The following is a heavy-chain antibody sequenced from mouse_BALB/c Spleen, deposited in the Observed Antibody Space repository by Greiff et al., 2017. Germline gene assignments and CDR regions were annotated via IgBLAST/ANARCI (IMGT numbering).Heavy chain of an antibody. V-gene: IGHV5-6-5*01. D-gene: IGHD1-1*01. CDR2: ISSGGST. CDR3: ARGFYYGSSYYWYFEV. J-gene: IGHJ1*01. Sequence: EVKVEESGGGLVKPGGSLKLSCAASGFTFSSYAMSWVRQTPEKRLEWVASISSGGSTYYPDSVKGRFTISRDNARNILYLQMSSLRSEDTAMYYCARGFYYGSSYYWYFEVWGAGTTVTVSS. CDR1: GFTFSSYA.